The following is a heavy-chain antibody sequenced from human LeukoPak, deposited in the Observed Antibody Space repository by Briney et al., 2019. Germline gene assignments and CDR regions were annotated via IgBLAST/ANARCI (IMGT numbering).Heavy chain of an antibody. Sequence: GGSLRLSCAASGFTFTTYWMGWVRQAPGKGLEWVANIKQDGTEKYYVDSVKGRFTISRDNAKNSLYLQMNSLRAEDTAVYFCAKSTRAVMAMMDVWGKGTTVTVSS. CDR3: AKSTRAVMAMMDV. CDR1: GFTFTTYW. V-gene: IGHV3-7*01. J-gene: IGHJ6*04. D-gene: IGHD3-16*01. CDR2: IKQDGTEK.